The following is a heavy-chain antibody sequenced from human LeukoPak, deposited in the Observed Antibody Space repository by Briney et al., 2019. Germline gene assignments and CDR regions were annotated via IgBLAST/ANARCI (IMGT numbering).Heavy chain of an antibody. V-gene: IGHV3-7*01. CDR2: IKGDASEK. CDR3: ARQAGVT. J-gene: IGHJ5*02. CDR1: GSSINNYW. Sequence: PGGSLTLSCAVSGSSINNYWMTWYRQAPGKGLECVAHIKGDASEKYYLDSVKGRFTISRDNAKNSLYLQMNSLRAEDTAVYYCARQAGVTWGQGTLVTVSS. D-gene: IGHD3-3*01.